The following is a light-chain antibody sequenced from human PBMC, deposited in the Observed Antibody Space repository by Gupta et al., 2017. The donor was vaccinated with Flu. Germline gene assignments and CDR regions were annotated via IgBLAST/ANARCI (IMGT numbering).Light chain of an antibody. CDR1: QSISSY. Sequence: PSSQSASVGDRVTITCRASQSISSYLNWYQQKPGKAPKLLIYAASSLQSGVPSRFSGSGSGTDFTLTISSLQPEDCATYYCQQSYSTPLTFGGGTKVEIK. CDR3: QQSYSTPLT. J-gene: IGKJ4*01. V-gene: IGKV1-39*01. CDR2: AAS.